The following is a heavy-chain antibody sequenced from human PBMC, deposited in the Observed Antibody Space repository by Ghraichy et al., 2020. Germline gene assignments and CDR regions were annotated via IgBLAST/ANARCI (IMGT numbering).Heavy chain of an antibody. V-gene: IGHV4-34*01. Sequence: SETLSLTCAVYRGSFSGYYCSWIRQPPGKGLEWIWEIYHSGSPNYNPSLTLRVTISLDTSRCQFSLYLNFVTAADTAVYYCSGGRARQQPYPTWGQGALVTVSS. D-gene: IGHD6-13*01. CDR1: RGSFSGYY. J-gene: IGHJ5*02. CDR2: IYHSGSP. CDR3: SGGRARQQPYPT.